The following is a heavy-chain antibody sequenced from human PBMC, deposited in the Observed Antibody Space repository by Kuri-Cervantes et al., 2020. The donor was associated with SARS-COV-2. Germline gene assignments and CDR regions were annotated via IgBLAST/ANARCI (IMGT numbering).Heavy chain of an antibody. CDR3: AGRTRNGYSGYEDAFDI. Sequence: SVKVSCKASGGTFSSYAISWVRQAPGQGLEWMGGIIPILGIANYAQKFQGRVTITADKSTSTAYMELSSLRSEDTAVYYCAGRTRNGYSGYEDAFDIWGQGTMVTVSS. J-gene: IGHJ3*02. V-gene: IGHV1-69*10. D-gene: IGHD5-12*01. CDR2: IIPILGIA. CDR1: GGTFSSYA.